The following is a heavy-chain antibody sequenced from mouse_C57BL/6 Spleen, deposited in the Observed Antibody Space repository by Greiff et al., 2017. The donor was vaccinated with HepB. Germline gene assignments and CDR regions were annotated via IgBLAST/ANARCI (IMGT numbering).Heavy chain of an antibody. CDR3: ARPGDYEGFAY. CDR1: GYTFTSYW. J-gene: IGHJ3*01. Sequence: VQLQQPGAELVKPGASVKLSCKASGYTFTSYWMHWVKQRPGQGLEWIGMIHPNSGSTNYNEKFKSKATLTVDKSSSTAYMQLSSLTSEDSAVYYCARPGDYEGFAYWGQGTLVTVSA. D-gene: IGHD2-4*01. V-gene: IGHV1-64*01. CDR2: IHPNSGST.